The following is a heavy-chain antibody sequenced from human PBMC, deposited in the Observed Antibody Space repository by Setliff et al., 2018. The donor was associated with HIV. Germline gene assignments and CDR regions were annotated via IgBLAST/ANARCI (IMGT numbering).Heavy chain of an antibody. CDR3: ATDPGYSSTWYSESFQH. Sequence: ASVKVSCKISGYTLTELAIHWVRQAPGKGLEWMANFDPEDGETFYAQKFQCRLTMTEDTSTETAYMELSSLRSDDTAMYYCATDPGYSSTWYSESFQHWVQGTVVTVSS. D-gene: IGHD6-13*01. V-gene: IGHV1-24*01. J-gene: IGHJ1*01. CDR2: FDPEDGET. CDR1: GYTLTELA.